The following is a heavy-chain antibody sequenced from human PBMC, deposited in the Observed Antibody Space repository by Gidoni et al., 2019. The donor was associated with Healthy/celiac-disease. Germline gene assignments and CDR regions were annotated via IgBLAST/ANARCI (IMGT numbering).Heavy chain of an antibody. Sequence: QVQLQVSGPGLVEPSQTLSLTGTVPGGSGSSGSYYWSWIRQPAVKGLEWMGRIQTSGSTNYNPSLKSRVTMSLDKTKSQFSLKLSSVTAADTAGDYCARVDYDILSVDVWGQGTTVTVSS. CDR1: GGSGSSGSYY. CDR3: ARVDYDILSVDV. V-gene: IGHV4-61*02. J-gene: IGHJ6*02. D-gene: IGHD3-9*01. CDR2: IQTSGST.